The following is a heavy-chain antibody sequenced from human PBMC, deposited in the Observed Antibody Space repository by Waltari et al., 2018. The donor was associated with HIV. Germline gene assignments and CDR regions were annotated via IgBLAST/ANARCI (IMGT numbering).Heavy chain of an antibody. V-gene: IGHV1-69*01. CDR1: GGTVSSSA. CDR3: ARQDWVDSSGYYQYIDY. CDR2: IIPIFGTA. J-gene: IGHJ4*02. D-gene: IGHD3-22*01. Sequence: QVQLVQSGAEVTKPGSSVQVSCKASGGTVSSSAISWVRRARGQGLEWMGGIIPIFGTANYAQKFQGRVTITADESTSTAYMELSSLRSEDTAVYYCARQDWVDSSGYYQYIDYWGQGTLVTVSS.